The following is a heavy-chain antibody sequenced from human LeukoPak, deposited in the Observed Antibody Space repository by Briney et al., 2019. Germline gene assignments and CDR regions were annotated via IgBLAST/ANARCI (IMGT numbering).Heavy chain of an antibody. CDR3: ARNTLWFEEWTNAFDS. Sequence: KPSETLSLTCAVYGGSFSGYYWSWIRQPPGKGLEWIGEINQSGSTKYNPSLKSRVTISVDKSKNQFSLKLSSVTAADTAVYYCARNTLWFEEWTNAFDSWGQGTMVTVSS. CDR1: GGSFSGYY. D-gene: IGHD3-10*01. CDR2: INQSGST. J-gene: IGHJ3*02. V-gene: IGHV4-34*01.